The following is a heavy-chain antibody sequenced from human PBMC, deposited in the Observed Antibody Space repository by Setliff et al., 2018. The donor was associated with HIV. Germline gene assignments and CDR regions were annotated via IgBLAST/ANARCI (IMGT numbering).Heavy chain of an antibody. V-gene: IGHV3-30*03. J-gene: IGHJ4*02. CDR1: GFTFDSYV. D-gene: IGHD1-26*01. Sequence: PGGSLRLSCAATGFTFDSYVLHWVRQAPGKGLEWVAVMSIHGNVIIYADSVEGRFTISRDNSRNRLFLQMNSLRVEDTAVYYCARDPIEGSPDYFDYWGQGALVTVSS. CDR3: ARDPIEGSPDYFDY. CDR2: MSIHGNVI.